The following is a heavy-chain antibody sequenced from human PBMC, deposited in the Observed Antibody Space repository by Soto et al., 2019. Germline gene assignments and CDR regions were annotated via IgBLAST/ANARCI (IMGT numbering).Heavy chain of an antibody. CDR1: GFTFSSYA. J-gene: IGHJ4*02. Sequence: QVQLVESGGGVVQPGRSLRLSCAASGFTFSSYAMHWVRQAPGKGLEWVAVISYDGSNKYYADSVKGRFTISRDNSKKTLYLQMNSLRAEDTAVYYCARDRAKAYYYDSSGYWNYWGQGTLVTVSS. V-gene: IGHV3-30-3*01. CDR2: ISYDGSNK. D-gene: IGHD3-22*01. CDR3: ARDRAKAYYYDSSGYWNY.